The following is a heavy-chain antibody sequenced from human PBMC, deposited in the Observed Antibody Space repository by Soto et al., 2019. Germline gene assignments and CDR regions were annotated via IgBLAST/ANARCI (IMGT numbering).Heavy chain of an antibody. Sequence: PSETLSLTCSVSGGPISSYYWSWIRQPPGKGLEWIGYIYYSGSTNYNPSLKSRVTISVDTSKNQFSLKLSSVTAADTAVYYCARRVGYCTNGVCYPNYYYMDVWGKGTTVTVSS. CDR1: GGPISSYY. CDR3: ARRVGYCTNGVCYPNYYYMDV. J-gene: IGHJ6*03. CDR2: IYYSGST. V-gene: IGHV4-59*01. D-gene: IGHD2-8*01.